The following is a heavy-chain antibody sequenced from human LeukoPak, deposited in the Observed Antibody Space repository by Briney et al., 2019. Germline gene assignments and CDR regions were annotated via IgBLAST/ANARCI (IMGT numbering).Heavy chain of an antibody. V-gene: IGHV3-21*01. D-gene: IGHD6-13*01. CDR1: VFTFSSYS. Sequence: GGSLRLSCAASVFTFSSYSMNWVRQAPGKGLEWVSSISSSSSYIYYADSVKGRFTISRDNAKNSLYLQMNSLRAEDTAVYYCARDQQRLVLGIDYWGQGTLVTVSS. CDR3: ARDQQRLVLGIDY. J-gene: IGHJ4*02. CDR2: ISSSSSYI.